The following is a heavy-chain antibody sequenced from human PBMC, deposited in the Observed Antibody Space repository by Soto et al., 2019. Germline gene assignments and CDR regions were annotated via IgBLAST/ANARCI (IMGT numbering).Heavy chain of an antibody. Sequence: QVQLVQSRGEVKMPGASVTVSCKASGYSFTNYGISWVRQAPGQGLEWMGWISTLNGNTNLEQRFQGRVTMTTATSTTTAYMELRILTSDDTPFYYCARDGSYDSSGHWVADSVFEFWGQGTMVSVSS. V-gene: IGHV1-18*01. D-gene: IGHD3-22*01. CDR3: ARDGSYDSSGHWVADSVFEF. CDR1: GYSFTNYG. CDR2: ISTLNGNT. J-gene: IGHJ3*01.